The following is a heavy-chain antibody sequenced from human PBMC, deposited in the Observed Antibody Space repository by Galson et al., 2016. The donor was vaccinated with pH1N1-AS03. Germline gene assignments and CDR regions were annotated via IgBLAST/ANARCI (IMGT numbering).Heavy chain of an antibody. CDR3: AKEVQRRLPV. D-gene: IGHD1-1*01. J-gene: IGHJ4*02. V-gene: IGHV3-30-3*01. CDR2: ISYDGSHI. CDR1: GPTFSYYP. Sequence: SLRLSCADSGPTFSYYPMHWVRQAPGKGLEWVAVISYDGSHITYANSVKGRFTISRDHSKNTLYLQMTTLRTEDTAVYYCAKEVQRRLPVWGQGTLVIVSS.